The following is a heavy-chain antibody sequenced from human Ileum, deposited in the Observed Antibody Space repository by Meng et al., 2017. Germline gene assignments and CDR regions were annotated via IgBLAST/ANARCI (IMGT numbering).Heavy chain of an antibody. J-gene: IGHJ4*02. CDR1: GFTLGSNG. V-gene: IGHV3-33*01. CDR3: ARIYGYAVDY. CDR2: IWYDGSKA. Sequence: LGGSGGGVVQTVMSRRLSCTASGFTLGSNGMHWVRQAPGQGLEWVALIWYDGSKAYYSDAVKGRFTISRDNSKNTLYLQMNSLRVEDTAVYYCARIYGYAVDYWGQGTLVTVSS. D-gene: IGHD5-12*01.